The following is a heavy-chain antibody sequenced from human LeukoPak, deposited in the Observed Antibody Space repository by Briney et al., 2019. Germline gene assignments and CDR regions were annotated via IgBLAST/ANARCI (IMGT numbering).Heavy chain of an antibody. V-gene: IGHV4-59*08. CDR3: ARTTVLYGMDV. CDR1: GGSISSYF. D-gene: IGHD4-17*01. J-gene: IGHJ6*02. Sequence: PSETLSLTCTASGGSISSYFWSWIRQPPGKGLEWIGYIYYSGTTNYNPSLKSRVTISVDTSRNQFSLKLSSVTAADTAVYYCARTTVLYGMDVWGQGTTVTVSS. CDR2: IYYSGTT.